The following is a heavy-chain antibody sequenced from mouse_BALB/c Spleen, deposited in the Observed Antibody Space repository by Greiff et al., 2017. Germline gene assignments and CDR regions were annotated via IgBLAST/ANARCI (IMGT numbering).Heavy chain of an antibody. CDR1: GFSLTSYG. J-gene: IGHJ1*01. V-gene: IGHV2-9*02. CDR3: ARDYGWYFDV. Sequence: VHLVESGPGLVAPSQSLSITCTVSGFSLTSYGVHWVRQPPGKGLEWLGVIWAGGSTNYNSALMSRLSISKDNSKSQVFLKMNSLQTDDTAMYYCARDYGWYFDVWGAGTTVTVSS. D-gene: IGHD1-1*01. CDR2: IWAGGST.